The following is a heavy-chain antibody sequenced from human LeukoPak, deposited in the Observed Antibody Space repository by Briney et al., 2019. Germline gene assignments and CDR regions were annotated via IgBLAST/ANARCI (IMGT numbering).Heavy chain of an antibody. J-gene: IGHJ6*02. CDR1: GGSFSGYY. V-gene: IGHV4-34*01. D-gene: IGHD3-3*01. Sequence: SETLSLTCAVYGGSFSGYYWSWIRQPPGKGLEWIGEINHSGSTNYNPSLKSRVTISVDTSKNQFSLKLSSVTAADTAVYYCARFKIFGVVRYYYYGMDVWGQGTTVTVSS. CDR3: ARFKIFGVVRYYYYGMDV. CDR2: INHSGST.